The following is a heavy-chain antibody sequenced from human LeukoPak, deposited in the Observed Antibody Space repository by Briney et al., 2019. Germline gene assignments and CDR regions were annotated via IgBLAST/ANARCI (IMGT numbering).Heavy chain of an antibody. CDR3: ARGPYYDILTGLDY. CDR2: INHSGST. Sequence: SETLSLTCAVYGGSFSGYYWSWIRQPPGKGLEWIGEINHSGSTNYNPSLKSRVTISVDTSKNQFSLKLSSVTAADTAVYYCARGPYYDILTGLDYWGQGTLVTVSS. J-gene: IGHJ4*02. V-gene: IGHV4-34*01. D-gene: IGHD3-9*01. CDR1: GGSFSGYY.